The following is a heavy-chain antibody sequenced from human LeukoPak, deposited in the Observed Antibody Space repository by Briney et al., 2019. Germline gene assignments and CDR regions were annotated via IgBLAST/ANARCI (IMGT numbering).Heavy chain of an antibody. CDR1: GFTFSTYW. CDR3: ARDSGLTTVTTYWDY. CDR2: AREDGSEK. V-gene: IGHV3-7*05. J-gene: IGHJ4*02. D-gene: IGHD4-17*01. Sequence: RGSLRLSCASSGFTFSTYWMTWVRQAPGKGLEWVANAREDGSEKYYVNSVKGRFTVSRDNAKNSLYLQMNSLRAEDTAVYYCARDSGLTTVTTYWDYWGQGTLVTVSS.